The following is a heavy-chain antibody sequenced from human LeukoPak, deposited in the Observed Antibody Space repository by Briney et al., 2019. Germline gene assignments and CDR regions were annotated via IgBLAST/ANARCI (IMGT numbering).Heavy chain of an antibody. CDR2: IYYSGST. V-gene: IGHV4-59*01. J-gene: IGHJ4*02. Sequence: SETLSLTCTVSGGSISSYYWSWIRQPPGKGLEWIGYIYYSGSTNYNPSLKSRVTISVDTSKNQFSLKLSSVTAADTAVYYCARVRWDTVTTQEFDYWGQGTLVTVSS. CDR3: ARVRWDTVTTQEFDY. D-gene: IGHD4-17*01. CDR1: GGSISSYY.